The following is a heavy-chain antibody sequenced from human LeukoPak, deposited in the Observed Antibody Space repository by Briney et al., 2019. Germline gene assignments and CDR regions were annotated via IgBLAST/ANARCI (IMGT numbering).Heavy chain of an antibody. CDR2: IYWDDDK. D-gene: IGHD5-18*01. CDR1: GFSLSTNGVG. V-gene: IGHV2-5*02. CDR3: AHHLDTCGSPRLLDY. Sequence: ESGPTLVKPTETLTLTCTFSGFSLSTNGVGVGWIRQSPGKALEWLALIYWDDDKRYIPSLKSRLTITKDTSKNQVVLTLTNMDPVDTGTYYCAHHLDTCGSPRLLDYWGPGTLVIVSS. J-gene: IGHJ4*02.